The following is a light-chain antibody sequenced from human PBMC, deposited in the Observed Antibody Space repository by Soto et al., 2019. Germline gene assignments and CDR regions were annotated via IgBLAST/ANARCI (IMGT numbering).Light chain of an antibody. CDR3: QVWHTSRAR. CDR2: YDF. V-gene: IGLV3-21*04. J-gene: IGLJ2*01. Sequence: SYEMTQPPSVSVAPGKTATITCGGDNIESRSVHWYQQKPGQAPVLVIYYDFDRPSGTPERFAGSTSGNTATLTISRVEAGDEADYYCQVWHTSRARFGGGTKLTVL. CDR1: NIESRS.